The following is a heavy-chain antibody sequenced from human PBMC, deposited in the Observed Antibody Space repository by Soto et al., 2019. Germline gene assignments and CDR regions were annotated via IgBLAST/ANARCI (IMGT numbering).Heavy chain of an antibody. CDR3: ARASGLQMATIKLDY. J-gene: IGHJ4*02. CDR1: GYSFTSFW. V-gene: IGHV5-51*01. Sequence: HGESLKISCKGSGYSFTSFWIAWVRQMPGKGLEWMGIISPGDSDTTYSPSFQGQVTISVDKSISTAYLQWSSLKASDTAMYYCARASGLQMATIKLDYWGQGTLVTVSS. D-gene: IGHD5-12*01. CDR2: ISPGDSDT.